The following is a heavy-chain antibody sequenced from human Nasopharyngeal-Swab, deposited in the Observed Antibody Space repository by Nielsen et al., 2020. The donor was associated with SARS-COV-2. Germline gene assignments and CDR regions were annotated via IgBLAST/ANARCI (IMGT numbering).Heavy chain of an antibody. V-gene: IGHV3-21*01. J-gene: IGHJ6*03. CDR1: GFTFNTCT. Sequence: GGSLRLYCAASGFTFNTCTMNWVRQAPGKGLEWVSSISSSSTYIYYADSVKGRFTISRDNVKNSLYLQMNSLRAEDTAVYYCARDPSDYYYYMDVWGKGTTVTVSS. CDR3: ARDPSDYYYYMDV. CDR2: ISSSSTYI.